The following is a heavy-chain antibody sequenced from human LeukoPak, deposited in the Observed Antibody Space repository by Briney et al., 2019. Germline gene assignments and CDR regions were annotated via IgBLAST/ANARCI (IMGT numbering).Heavy chain of an antibody. CDR2: INPSGGST. CDR1: GYTFTSYY. CDR3: ARRELAGSTAYFDY. V-gene: IGHV1-46*01. Sequence: ASVKVSCKASGYTFTSYYIHWVRQDPGQGLEWMGIINPSGGSTNYAQDFQGRVTMTRDTSTSTVYMELSSLRSEDTAVYYCARRELAGSTAYFDYWGQGTLVTVSS. D-gene: IGHD1-26*01. J-gene: IGHJ4*02.